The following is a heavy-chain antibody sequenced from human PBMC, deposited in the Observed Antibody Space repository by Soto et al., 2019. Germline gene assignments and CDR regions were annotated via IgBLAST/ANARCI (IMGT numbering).Heavy chain of an antibody. CDR1: GGSISSGGYY. CDR3: ARVDYYDSSGYYYFDY. CDR2: IYYSGST. J-gene: IGHJ4*02. V-gene: IGHV4-31*03. D-gene: IGHD3-22*01. Sequence: SETLSLTCTVSGGSISSGGYYWSWIRQHPGKGLEWIGYIYYSGSTYYNPSLKSRVTISVDTSKNQFSLKLSSVTAADAAVFFCARVDYYDSSGYYYFDYWGQGTLVTVSS.